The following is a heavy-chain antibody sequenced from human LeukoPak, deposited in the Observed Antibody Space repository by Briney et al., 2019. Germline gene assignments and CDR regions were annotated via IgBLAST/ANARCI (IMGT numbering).Heavy chain of an antibody. CDR1: GFTFSSYA. CDR3: ARGHDYVWGTYRGLDP. J-gene: IGHJ5*02. CDR2: ISSKGGST. V-gene: IGHV3-64*01. D-gene: IGHD3-16*02. Sequence: PGGSLRLSCAASGFTFSSYAMHWVRQAPGKGLEYVSAISSKGGSTYYANSVKDRFTISRDNSKNTLYLQMVSLRAEDMAVYYCARGHDYVWGTYRGLDPWGQGTLVTVSS.